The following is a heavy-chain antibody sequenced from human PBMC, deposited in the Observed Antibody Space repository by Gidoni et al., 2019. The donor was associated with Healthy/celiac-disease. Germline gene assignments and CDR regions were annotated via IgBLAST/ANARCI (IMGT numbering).Heavy chain of an antibody. J-gene: IGHJ4*02. CDR2: INHSGSP. D-gene: IGHD6-6*01. CDR3: ARGGRYSSSPADY. Sequence: QVQLQQWGAGMLKPSETLSLAWAVYGGSFSGYYWSWIRQPPGKGLEWIGEINHSGSPNYNPSLQSRVTISVATSKNQFSLKLSSVTAADTAVYYCARGGRYSSSPADYWGQGTLVTVSS. CDR1: GGSFSGYY. V-gene: IGHV4-34*01.